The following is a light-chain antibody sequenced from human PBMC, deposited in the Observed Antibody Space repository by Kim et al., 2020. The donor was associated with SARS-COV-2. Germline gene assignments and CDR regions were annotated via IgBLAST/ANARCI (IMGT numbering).Light chain of an antibody. Sequence: AAVGDRVTITCRASQSISSWLAWYQQKPGKAPKVLIYKASSLESGVPSRFSGSGSGTEFSLTISSLQPDDFATYYCQQYNSYPLTFGGGTKVDIK. J-gene: IGKJ4*01. CDR1: QSISSW. V-gene: IGKV1-5*03. CDR3: QQYNSYPLT. CDR2: KAS.